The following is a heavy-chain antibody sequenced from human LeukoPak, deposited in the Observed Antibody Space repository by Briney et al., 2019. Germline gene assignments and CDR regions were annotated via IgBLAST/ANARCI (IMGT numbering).Heavy chain of an antibody. V-gene: IGHV3-21*01. CDR3: AREGSIVPHQDLDY. D-gene: IGHD2-15*01. Sequence: GGSLRLSCAASGFTFSSYSMNWVRQAPGKGQEWVSSTNSRGRGEYYADSVKGRFTISRDNAKNSLYLQMNSLRVEDTAVYYCAREGSIVPHQDLDYWGQGTLVTVSS. J-gene: IGHJ4*02. CDR1: GFTFSSYS. CDR2: TNSRGRGE.